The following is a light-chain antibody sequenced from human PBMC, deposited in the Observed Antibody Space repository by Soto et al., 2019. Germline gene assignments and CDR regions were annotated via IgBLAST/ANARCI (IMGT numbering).Light chain of an antibody. V-gene: IGKV3-11*01. Sequence: EIVLTQSPATLSLSPGERANLSCRASQSVSSYLAWYQQKPGQAPRLLIYDASNRATGIQSRFSGSGSGTDFTLTISSLEPEEFAGYYCQQRSNWPPYTFGQRNKLEIK. CDR3: QQRSNWPPYT. CDR1: QSVSSY. J-gene: IGKJ2*01. CDR2: DAS.